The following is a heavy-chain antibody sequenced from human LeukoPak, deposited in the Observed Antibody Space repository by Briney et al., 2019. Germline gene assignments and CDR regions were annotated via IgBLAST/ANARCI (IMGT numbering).Heavy chain of an antibody. CDR3: ARAWGAYAFDI. D-gene: IGHD3-16*01. CDR2: ISYDGSNK. J-gene: IGHJ3*02. V-gene: IGHV3-30*04. CDR1: GFTFSSYA. Sequence: GGSLRLSCAASGFTFSSYAMHWVRQAPGKGLEWVAVISYDGSNKYYADSVKGRFTISRDNSKNTLYLQMNSLRAEDTAVYYCARAWGAYAFDIWGQGTMVTVSS.